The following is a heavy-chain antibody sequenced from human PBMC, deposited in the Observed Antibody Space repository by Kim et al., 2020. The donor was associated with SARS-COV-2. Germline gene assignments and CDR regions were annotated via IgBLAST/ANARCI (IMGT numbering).Heavy chain of an antibody. V-gene: IGHV1-46*01. CDR2: INPSGGGT. CDR3: ARLTRLGYGDCGGDCKYFYYYGMDV. J-gene: IGHJ6*02. D-gene: IGHD2-21*02. Sequence: ASVKVSCKASGYTFTNYYMHWVRQAPGQGLEWMGIINPSGGGTNYAQKFQGRVTVTRDTSTSTVYMELSSLRSEDTAVYYCARLTRLGYGDCGGDCKYFYYYGMDVWGQGTTVTVSS. CDR1: GYTFTNYY.